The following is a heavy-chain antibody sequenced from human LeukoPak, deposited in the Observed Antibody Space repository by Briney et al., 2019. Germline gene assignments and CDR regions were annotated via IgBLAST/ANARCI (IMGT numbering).Heavy chain of an antibody. J-gene: IGHJ4*02. CDR2: INHSGST. D-gene: IGHD3-22*01. Sequence: SETLSLTCAVYGRSFSRYYGSWIRQPPGKGLEWIGEINHSGSTNYNPSLKSRVTISVDTSKNQFSLKLSSVTAADTAVYYCARAPYYYDSSGYTYWGQGTLVTVSS. CDR1: GRSFSRYY. V-gene: IGHV4-34*01. CDR3: ARAPYYYDSSGYTY.